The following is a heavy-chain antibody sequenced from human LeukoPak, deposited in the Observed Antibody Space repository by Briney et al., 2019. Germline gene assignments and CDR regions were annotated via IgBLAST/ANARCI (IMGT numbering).Heavy chain of an antibody. D-gene: IGHD5-24*01. CDR2: IYYKGDT. Sequence: SETLSLTCTVSGVSICNSNYYWGWIRQPPGKGVEWLASIYYKGDTYYSPSLNSRVTISVGTSKSQFSLKLMSVTAADTAVYYCARFIPRWGFEYWGQGTLVTVSS. CDR1: GVSICNSNYY. J-gene: IGHJ4*02. CDR3: ARFIPRWGFEY. V-gene: IGHV4-39*01.